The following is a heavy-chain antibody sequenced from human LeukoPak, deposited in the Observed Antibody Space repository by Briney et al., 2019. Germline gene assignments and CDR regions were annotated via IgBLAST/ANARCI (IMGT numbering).Heavy chain of an antibody. CDR1: GFTFSSYW. CDR3: ARDGYCSGGSCYYFDY. D-gene: IGHD2-15*01. CDR2: INSDGSST. V-gene: IGHV3-74*01. J-gene: IGHJ4*02. Sequence: AGGSLTLSCAASGFTFSSYWTHWVRQAPGEGLVWVSRINSDGSSTSYADSVKGRFTISRDNAKNTLYLQMNSLRAEDTAVYYCARDGYCSGGSCYYFDYWGQGTLVTVSS.